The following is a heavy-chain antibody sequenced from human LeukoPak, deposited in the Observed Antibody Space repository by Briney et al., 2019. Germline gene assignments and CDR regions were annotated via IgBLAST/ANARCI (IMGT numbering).Heavy chain of an antibody. CDR3: ARDHCSSTSCYEDYFQH. CDR1: GFSFSSYW. V-gene: IGHV3-7*01. CDR2: IKQDGSEK. J-gene: IGHJ1*01. D-gene: IGHD2-2*01. Sequence: GGSLRLSCAASGFSFSSYWMGWVRQAPGKGLEGVANIKQDGSEKYYVDSVKGRFTISRDNAKNSLYLQMNSLRAEDTAVYYCARDHCSSTSCYEDYFQHWGQGTLVTVSS.